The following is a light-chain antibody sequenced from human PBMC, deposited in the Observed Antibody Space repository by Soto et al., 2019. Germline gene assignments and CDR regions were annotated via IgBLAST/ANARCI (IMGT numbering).Light chain of an antibody. V-gene: IGLV2-14*01. CDR3: TSYTSYSTLDV. J-gene: IGLJ1*01. CDR1: SSDVGGYNY. CDR2: EVS. Sequence: QSVLTQPASVSGSPGQSITISCTGTSSDVGGYNYVSWYQQHPDKAPKLMIYEVSNRPLGVSNRFSGSKSGHTASLTISGLQSEDEADYFCTSYTSYSTLDVFGTGTKVTVL.